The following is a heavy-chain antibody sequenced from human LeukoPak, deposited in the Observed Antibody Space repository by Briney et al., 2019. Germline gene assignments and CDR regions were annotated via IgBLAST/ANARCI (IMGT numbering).Heavy chain of an antibody. CDR2: ISGSGGST. D-gene: IGHD4-23*01. Sequence: GGSLRLSCAASGFTFSSYAMSWVRQAPGKGLEWVSAISGSGGSTYYADSVKGRFTISRDNSKNTLYLQMNSLRAEDTALYCCAKWSRNSIYYFDYWGQGTLVTVSS. CDR3: AKWSRNSIYYFDY. V-gene: IGHV3-23*01. J-gene: IGHJ4*02. CDR1: GFTFSSYA.